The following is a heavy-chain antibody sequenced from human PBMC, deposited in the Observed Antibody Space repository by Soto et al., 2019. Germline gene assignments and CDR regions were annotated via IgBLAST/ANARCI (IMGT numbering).Heavy chain of an antibody. V-gene: IGHV3-74*01. Sequence: EVQLVEAGGGVVQPGGSLRLSCAASGFTFSSYWMHWVRQAPGKGLVWVSSISTDASSTSYADPVKGRFTISRDNAKNTLYLQMNSVRAEDTAVYYCARLPNKSPQNWGQGTLVIVS. J-gene: IGHJ1*01. CDR2: ISTDASST. CDR3: ARLPNKSPQN. CDR1: GFTFSSYW.